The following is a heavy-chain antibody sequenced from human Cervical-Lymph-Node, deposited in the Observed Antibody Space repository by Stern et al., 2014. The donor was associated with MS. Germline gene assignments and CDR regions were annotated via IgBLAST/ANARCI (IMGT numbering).Heavy chain of an antibody. V-gene: IGHV1-69*01. CDR3: ARAAYSTSSYNY. CDR1: GGTFNTNV. J-gene: IGHJ4*02. D-gene: IGHD6-6*01. CDR2: IIPIFGTA. Sequence: VQLVESGAEVKKPGSSVKVSCKASGGTFNTNVISWVRQAPGQGLEWMGGIIPIFGTALYAQKFQGRVTITANESHRAGFLEMSSLRSEDTAVYYCARAAYSTSSYNYWGQGTLVIVSS.